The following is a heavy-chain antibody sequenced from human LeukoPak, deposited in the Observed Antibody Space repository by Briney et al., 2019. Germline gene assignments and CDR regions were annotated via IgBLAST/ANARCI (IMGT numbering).Heavy chain of an antibody. J-gene: IGHJ4*02. Sequence: ASVKVSCKASGFSFTGYFMHWVRQAPGQGPEWMGRIDPNSGGTNYALKFQGRVTMIRDTPITTAYMDLSRLRSDDTAVYYCARGPHDTAYYFDQWGQGTLVTVSS. CDR3: ARGPHDTAYYFDQ. CDR1: GFSFTGYF. V-gene: IGHV1-2*06. CDR2: IDPNSGGT. D-gene: IGHD5-18*01.